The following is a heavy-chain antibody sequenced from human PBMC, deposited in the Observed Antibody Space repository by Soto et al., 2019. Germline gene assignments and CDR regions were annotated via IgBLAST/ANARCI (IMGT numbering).Heavy chain of an antibody. D-gene: IGHD2-15*01. CDR2: INPDNGNT. CDR1: GYTLTTYT. V-gene: IGHV1-3*01. Sequence: ASVKVSYKASGYTLTTYTINWMRQAPGQRLEWMGWINPDNGNTKSSQKFQDRVIITRDTSASTAYMDLSSLRSEDTAVYYCARGIATGQLDPWGQGTLVTVSS. J-gene: IGHJ5*02. CDR3: ARGIATGQLDP.